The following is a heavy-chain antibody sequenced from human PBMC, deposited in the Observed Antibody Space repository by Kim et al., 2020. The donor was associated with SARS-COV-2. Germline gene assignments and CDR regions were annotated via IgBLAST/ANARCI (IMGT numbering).Heavy chain of an antibody. CDR3: ARAATVVTGNNFDY. Sequence: SETLSLTCTVSGGSISSGGDYWSWIRQHPGKGLEWIGYIYYSGRTYHNPSLKSRVTISVDTSKNQFSLKLSSVTAADTSVYYCARAATVVTGNNFDYWGQGTLVPVPS. V-gene: IGHV4-31*03. CDR1: GGSISSGGDY. D-gene: IGHD4-17*01. J-gene: IGHJ4*02. CDR2: IYYSGRT.